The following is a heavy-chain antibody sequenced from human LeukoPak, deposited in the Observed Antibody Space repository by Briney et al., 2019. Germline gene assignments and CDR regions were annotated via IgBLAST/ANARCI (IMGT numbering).Heavy chain of an antibody. V-gene: IGHV3-48*01. Sequence: GGSLRLSCAASGFTFSSYSMNWVRQAPGKGLEWVSYISSSSSTIYYADSVKGRFTISRDNAKNSLYLQMNSLRAEDTAVYYCARGGSGWYGAPFDIWGQGTMVTVSS. CDR3: ARGGSGWYGAPFDI. J-gene: IGHJ3*02. CDR1: GFTFSSYS. CDR2: ISSSSSTI. D-gene: IGHD6-19*01.